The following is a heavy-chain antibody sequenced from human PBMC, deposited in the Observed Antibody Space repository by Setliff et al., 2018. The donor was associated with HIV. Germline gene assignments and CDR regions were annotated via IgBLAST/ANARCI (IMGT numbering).Heavy chain of an antibody. Sequence: SETLSLTCSVSGVSISSYYWSWIRHSPGKGLEWIGITFPGGATNYNPSLTSRVTISVDTSKNHLFLKLTSVTTADTAVYFCAKSSPSIGYITDCWGQGAPVTV. CDR2: TFPGGAT. CDR3: AKSSPSIGYITDC. J-gene: IGHJ4*02. V-gene: IGHV4-59*01. D-gene: IGHD5-12*01. CDR1: GVSISSYY.